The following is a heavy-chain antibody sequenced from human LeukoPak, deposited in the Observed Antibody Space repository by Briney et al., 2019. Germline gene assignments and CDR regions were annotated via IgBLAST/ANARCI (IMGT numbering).Heavy chain of an antibody. CDR2: IYYSGST. J-gene: IGHJ3*02. Sequence: SETLPLTCPVSGGSISRYYWSWLRQPPGKELEWVGYIYYSGSTNYNPSLKSRVTISVDTSKNQFYLKLSSVPAADTAVYYCARGIVRGRITIFSPSVAFDIWGQGTMVTVSS. CDR3: ARGIVRGRITIFSPSVAFDI. D-gene: IGHD3-9*01. V-gene: IGHV4-59*01. CDR1: GGSISRYY.